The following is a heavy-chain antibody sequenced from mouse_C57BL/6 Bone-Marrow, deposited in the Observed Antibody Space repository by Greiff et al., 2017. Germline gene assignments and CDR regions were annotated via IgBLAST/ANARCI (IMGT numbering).Heavy chain of an antibody. V-gene: IGHV5-15*01. CDR3: ARQDYGSSYDYAMDN. D-gene: IGHD1-1*01. CDR2: ISNLAYSI. J-gene: IGHJ4*01. Sequence: EVNVVESGGGLVQPGGSLKLSCAASGFTFSDYGMAWVRQAPRKGPEWVAFISNLAYSIYYADTVTGRFTISRENAKNTLYLEMSSLRSEDKAMYYCARQDYGSSYDYAMDNWGQGTSVTVSS. CDR1: GFTFSDYG.